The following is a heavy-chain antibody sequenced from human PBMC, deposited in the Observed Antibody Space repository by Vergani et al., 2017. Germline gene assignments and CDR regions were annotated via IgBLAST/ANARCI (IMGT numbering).Heavy chain of an antibody. CDR3: AKCSDGSCYCYDSHYFDY. D-gene: IGHD3-22*01. CDR1: GFTFSSYG. CDR2: ISYDGSNK. Sequence: QVQLVESGGGVVQPGRSLRLSCAASGFTFSSYGMHWVRQAPGKGLEWVAVISYDGSNKYYADSVKGRFTISSDNSKNTLYLQMNSLRAEDTAVYYCAKCSDGSCYCYDSHYFDYWGQGTLVTVSS. J-gene: IGHJ4*02. V-gene: IGHV3-30*18.